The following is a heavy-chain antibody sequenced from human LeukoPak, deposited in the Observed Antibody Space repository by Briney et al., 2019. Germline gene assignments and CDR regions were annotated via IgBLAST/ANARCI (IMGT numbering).Heavy chain of an antibody. J-gene: IGHJ4*02. CDR2: IYYSGST. V-gene: IGHV4-59*08. CDR3: ARQGMVRGVIEY. CDR1: GGSISSYY. Sequence: SETLSLTCTVSGGSISSYYWSWIRQPPGKGLEWIGYIYYSGSTNYNPSLKSPVTISVDTSKNQFSLKLSSVTAADTAVYYCARQGMVRGVIEYWGQGTLVAVSS. D-gene: IGHD3-10*01.